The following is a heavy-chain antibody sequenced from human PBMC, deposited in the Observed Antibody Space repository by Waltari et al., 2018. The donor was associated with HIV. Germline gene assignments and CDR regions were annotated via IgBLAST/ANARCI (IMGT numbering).Heavy chain of an antibody. V-gene: IGHV3-23*01. CDR1: GFTLSDYA. D-gene: IGHD2-8*01. CDR3: AKDAFARNGIFDAFDV. J-gene: IGHJ3*01. Sequence: LLESGGGLVQPGGSLRLSCAASGFTLSDYAMNWVRQAPGKGRVWVSHSVGGHDTYYADSVKGRFTASRDDSKSTLYLQLNSLRAEDTALYFCAKDAFARNGIFDAFDVWGLGTRVTVSS. CDR2: SVGGHDT.